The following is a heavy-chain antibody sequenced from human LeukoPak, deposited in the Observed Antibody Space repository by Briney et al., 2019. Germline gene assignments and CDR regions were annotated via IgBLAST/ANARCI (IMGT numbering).Heavy chain of an antibody. CDR3: ARDADTYSSSDYYHYYYMDV. D-gene: IGHD6-6*01. CDR1: GGSISSYY. Sequence: SETLSLTCTVSGGSISSYYWSWIRQPAGKGLEWIGRIYTSGSTNYNPSLKSRVTMSVDTSKNQFSLKLSSVTAADTAVYYCARDADTYSSSDYYHYYYMDVWGKGTTVTVSS. V-gene: IGHV4-4*07. CDR2: IYTSGST. J-gene: IGHJ6*03.